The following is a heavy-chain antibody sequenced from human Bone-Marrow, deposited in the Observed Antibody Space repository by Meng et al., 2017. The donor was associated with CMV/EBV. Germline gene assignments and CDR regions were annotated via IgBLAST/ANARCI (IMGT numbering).Heavy chain of an antibody. Sequence: ASVKVSCKASGYPFNKHAINWVRQAPGQGPEWMGWINIWNGNTEFAQSLQGRLTLTTDISTSTAYMELRSLRSDDTAIYYCAKDLFSPGGNSPYDSWGQGTLVPVSS. J-gene: IGHJ4*02. V-gene: IGHV1-18*01. CDR1: GYPFNKHA. CDR3: AKDLFSPGGNSPYDS. D-gene: IGHD4-23*01. CDR2: INIWNGNT.